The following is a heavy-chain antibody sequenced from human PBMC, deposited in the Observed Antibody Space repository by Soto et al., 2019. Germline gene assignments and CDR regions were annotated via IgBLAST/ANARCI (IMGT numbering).Heavy chain of an antibody. CDR2: INAGNGNT. CDR1: GYTFTGYA. CDR3: THLLSLAHPYSYL. V-gene: IGHV1-3*01. Sequence: ASVKVSCKASGYTFTGYAMHWVRQAPGQRLEWMGWINAGNGNTKYSQKFQGRVTITRDTSASTAYMELSSLKTEDTAVYYCTHLLSLAHPYSYLWGQGTQVTVSS. D-gene: IGHD2-21*01. J-gene: IGHJ4*02.